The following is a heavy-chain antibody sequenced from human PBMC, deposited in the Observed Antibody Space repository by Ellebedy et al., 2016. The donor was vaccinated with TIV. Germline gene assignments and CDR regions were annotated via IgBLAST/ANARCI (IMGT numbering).Heavy chain of an antibody. CDR1: GFTFRSEW. CDR2: IQEDGSEK. CDR3: ARDGIELMVYPNSRFDS. J-gene: IGHJ4*02. Sequence: PGGSLRLSCAASGFTFRSEWMSWVRQAPGKGLEWVANIQEDGSEKDYVDLVKGRFTISRDNAKNSLYLQMNSLRAEDTAVYYCARDGIELMVYPNSRFDSWGQGTLVTVSS. D-gene: IGHD2-8*01. V-gene: IGHV3-7*01.